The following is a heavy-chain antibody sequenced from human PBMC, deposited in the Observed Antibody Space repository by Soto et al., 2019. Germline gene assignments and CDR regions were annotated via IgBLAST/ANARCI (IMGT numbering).Heavy chain of an antibody. Sequence: QVQLVESGGGVVQPGRSLRLSCAASGFTFSSYAMHWVRQAPGKGLEWVAVISYDGSNKYYADSVKGRFTISRDNSKNTLYLQMNSLRAEDTAVYYCARGPAIEGWLRQTYYYYGMDVWGQGTTVTVSS. CDR1: GFTFSSYA. CDR2: ISYDGSNK. D-gene: IGHD5-12*01. V-gene: IGHV3-30-3*01. J-gene: IGHJ6*02. CDR3: ARGPAIEGWLRQTYYYYGMDV.